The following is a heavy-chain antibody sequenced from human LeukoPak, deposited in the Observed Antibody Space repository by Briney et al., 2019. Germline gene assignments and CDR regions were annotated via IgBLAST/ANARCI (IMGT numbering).Heavy chain of an antibody. V-gene: IGHV3-21*01. CDR3: ARDLGTVWFDP. CDR2: ITSSGSYI. J-gene: IGHJ5*02. D-gene: IGHD7-27*01. Sequence: PGGSLRLSCAASGFTFSSYAMNWVSQAPGKGLEWVSSITSSGSYIYYADSVKGRFTISRDNAKNSLYLQMNSLRAEDTAVYYCARDLGTVWFDPWGQGTLVTVSS. CDR1: GFTFSSYA.